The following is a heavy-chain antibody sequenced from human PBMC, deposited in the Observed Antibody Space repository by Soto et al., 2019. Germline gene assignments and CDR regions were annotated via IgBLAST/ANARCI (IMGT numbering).Heavy chain of an antibody. CDR1: GGSISSGGYY. CDR2: IYYSGST. V-gene: IGHV4-31*03. Sequence: QVQLQESGPGLVKPSQTLSLTCTVSGGSISSGGYYWSWIRQHPGKGLERIGYIYYSGSTYYNPSHKRRVTISVDTSKNQFSLKLSSVTAADTAVYYCARSDIVATKGTVDYWGQGTLVTVSS. J-gene: IGHJ4*02. D-gene: IGHD5-12*01. CDR3: ARSDIVATKGTVDY.